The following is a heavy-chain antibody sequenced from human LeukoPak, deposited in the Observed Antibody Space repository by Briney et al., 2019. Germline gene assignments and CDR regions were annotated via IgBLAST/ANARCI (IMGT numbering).Heavy chain of an antibody. Sequence: GGSLRLSCAASGFSVSTTYMSWVRQTPEKGLQWVSVLYTGGGTDHADSVKGRFTISRDDAKNSLYLQMNSLIAEDTALYYCARGGPFRRAGALDYWGQGTLVTVSS. D-gene: IGHD3-10*01. CDR3: ARGGPFRRAGALDY. V-gene: IGHV3-53*01. CDR1: GFSVSTTY. J-gene: IGHJ4*02. CDR2: LYTGGGT.